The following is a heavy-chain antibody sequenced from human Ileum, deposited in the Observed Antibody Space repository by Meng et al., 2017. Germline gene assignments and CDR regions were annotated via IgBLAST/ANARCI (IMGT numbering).Heavy chain of an antibody. Sequence: GGSLRLSCVGYGLTPSNYWMAWVRQAPGKGLEWVGNINKDGTEENYVESVKGRFTTSRDNAKNSLYLQINSLRVEDTAVYYCATKRDPGYGMAVWGQGTTVTVSS. J-gene: IGHJ6*02. CDR1: GLTPSNYW. CDR2: INKDGTEE. V-gene: IGHV3-7*01. D-gene: IGHD5-24*01. CDR3: ATKRDPGYGMAV.